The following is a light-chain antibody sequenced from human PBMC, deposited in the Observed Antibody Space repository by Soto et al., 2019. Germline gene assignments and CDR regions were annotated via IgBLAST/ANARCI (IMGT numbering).Light chain of an antibody. CDR2: GNS. Sequence: QSALTQPPSVSGAPGQRVTISCTGSSSNIGAGYDVHWYQQLPGTAPKLLIYGNSNRPSGVPDRFSGSKSGTSASLAITGLQAEDEADYYCQSYDSSLSGWVFGTGTKVPS. CDR3: QSYDSSLSGWV. J-gene: IGLJ1*01. CDR1: SSNIGAGYD. V-gene: IGLV1-40*01.